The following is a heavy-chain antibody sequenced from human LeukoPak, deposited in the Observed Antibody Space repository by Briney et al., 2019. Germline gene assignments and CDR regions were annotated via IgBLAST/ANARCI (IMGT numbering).Heavy chain of an antibody. D-gene: IGHD2-2*01. V-gene: IGHV1-69*05. Sequence: SVKVSCKASGGTFSSYAISWVRQAPGQGLEWMGRIIPIFGTANYAQKFQGRVTITTDESTSTAYMELSSLRSEDTAVYYCARDRPGRAGPGYCSSTSCYEGYYYYYMDVWGKGTTVTVSS. CDR1: GGTFSSYA. J-gene: IGHJ6*03. CDR3: ARDRPGRAGPGYCSSTSCYEGYYYYYMDV. CDR2: IIPIFGTA.